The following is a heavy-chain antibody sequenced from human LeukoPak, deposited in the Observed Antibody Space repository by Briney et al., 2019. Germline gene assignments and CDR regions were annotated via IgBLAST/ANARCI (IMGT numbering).Heavy chain of an antibody. D-gene: IGHD1-14*01. V-gene: IGHV3-74*01. CDR1: GFTFSNYW. CDR3: ARSNQADDY. Sequence: GGSLRLSCEASGFTFSNYWMHWVRQVPGKGLVWVSRTNPGGSNTAYADSVKGRLTISRDNARNTLYLQMDSLRAEDTAVYYCARSNQADDYWGQGTLVTVSS. J-gene: IGHJ4*02. CDR2: TNPGGSNT.